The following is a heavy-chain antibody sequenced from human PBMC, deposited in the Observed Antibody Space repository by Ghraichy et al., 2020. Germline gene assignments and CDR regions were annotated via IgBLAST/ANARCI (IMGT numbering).Heavy chain of an antibody. D-gene: IGHD1-26*01. CDR1: GGSISSYY. CDR2: IYYSGST. V-gene: IGHV4-59*01. Sequence: SETLSLTCTVSGGSISSYYWSWIRQPPGKGLEWIGYIYYSGSTNYNPSLKSRVTISVDTSKNQFSLKLSSVTAADTAVYYCAISSGSYPYYYYGMDVWGQGTTVTVSS. J-gene: IGHJ6*02. CDR3: AISSGSYPYYYYGMDV.